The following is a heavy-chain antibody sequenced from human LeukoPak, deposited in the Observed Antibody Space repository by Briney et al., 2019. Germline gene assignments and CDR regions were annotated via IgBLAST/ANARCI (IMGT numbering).Heavy chain of an antibody. CDR3: AKGGHYYGSGSYYYY. CDR1: GFTFSSYA. D-gene: IGHD3-10*01. Sequence: GGFLRLSCAASGFTFSSYAMSWVRQAPGKGPEWVSAISGSGGSTYYADSVKGRFTISRDNSKNTLYLQMNSLRAEDTAVYYCAKGGHYYGSGSYYYYWGQGTLVTVSS. V-gene: IGHV3-23*01. CDR2: ISGSGGST. J-gene: IGHJ4*02.